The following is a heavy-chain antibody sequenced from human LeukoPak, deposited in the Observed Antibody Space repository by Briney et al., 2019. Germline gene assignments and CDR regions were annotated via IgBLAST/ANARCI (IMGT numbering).Heavy chain of an antibody. CDR1: GGSISSYY. J-gene: IGHJ4*02. CDR3: ASSNYYGSGSYWFDY. D-gene: IGHD3-10*01. CDR2: IYYSGST. Sequence: KTSETLSLTCTVSGGSISSYYWSWIRQPPGKELEWIGYIYYSGSTNYNPSLKSRVTISVDTSKNQFSLKLSSVTAADTAVYYCASSNYYGSGSYWFDYWGQGTLVTVSS. V-gene: IGHV4-59*01.